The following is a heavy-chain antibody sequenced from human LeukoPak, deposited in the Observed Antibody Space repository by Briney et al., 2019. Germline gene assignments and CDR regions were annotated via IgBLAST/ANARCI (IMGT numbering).Heavy chain of an antibody. Sequence: GASVKVSCKASGYTFSIYAIHWVRQAPGQRLEWMGWIIAGNGNTQYSQKLQGRVTITRDTSASTAYMELSSLRSEDTAVYYCARGGVAGRFGYCDQWGQETLLPVST. D-gene: IGHD2-8*01. CDR2: IIAGNGNT. V-gene: IGHV1-3*01. J-gene: IGHJ4*02. CDR1: GYTFSIYA. CDR3: ARGGVAGRFGYCDQ.